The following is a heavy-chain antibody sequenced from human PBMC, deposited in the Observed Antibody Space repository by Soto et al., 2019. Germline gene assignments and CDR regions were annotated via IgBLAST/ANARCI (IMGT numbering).Heavy chain of an antibody. V-gene: IGHV3-21*06. CDR3: ARESEDLTSNFDY. Sequence: GGSLRLSCAASGFTFTRYSMNWGRPAPGKGLEWLSSISTTTNYIYYGDSMKGRLTISTDNANNSLYLEMIRLRAEDTALYYCARESEDLTSNFDYWGQGTLVTVSS. J-gene: IGHJ4*02. CDR1: GFTFTRYS. CDR2: ISTTTNYI.